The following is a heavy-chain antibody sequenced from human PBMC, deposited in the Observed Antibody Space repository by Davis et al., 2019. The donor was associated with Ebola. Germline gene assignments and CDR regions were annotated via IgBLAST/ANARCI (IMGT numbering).Heavy chain of an antibody. J-gene: IGHJ6*02. CDR3: ARDMVVPAAGKYYYYGMDV. CDR2: IYSGGST. D-gene: IGHD2-2*01. CDR1: GFTVSSNY. V-gene: IGHV3-66*01. Sequence: GGSLRLSCAASGFTVSSNYMSWVRQAPGKGLEWVSVIYSGGSTHYADSVKGRFTISRDNSKNTLYLQMNSLRAEDTAVYYCARDMVVPAAGKYYYYGMDVWGQGTTVTVSS.